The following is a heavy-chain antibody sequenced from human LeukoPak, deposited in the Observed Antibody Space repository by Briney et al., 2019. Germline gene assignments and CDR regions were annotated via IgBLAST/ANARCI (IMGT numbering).Heavy chain of an antibody. D-gene: IGHD6-19*01. V-gene: IGHV3-30*02. J-gene: IGHJ4*02. Sequence: PGGSLRLSCAASGFTFSSYGMHWVRQAPGKGLEWVAFIRYDGSNKYYADSVKGRFTISRDNSKNTLYLRMNSLRAEDTAVYYCAREGGYSSGWWGYDSSGYAFDYWGQGTLVTVSS. CDR1: GFTFSSYG. CDR2: IRYDGSNK. CDR3: AREGGYSSGWWGYDSSGYAFDY.